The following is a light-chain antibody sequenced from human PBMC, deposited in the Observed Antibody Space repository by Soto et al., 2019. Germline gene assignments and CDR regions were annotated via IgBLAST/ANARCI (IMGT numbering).Light chain of an antibody. CDR1: NSDVGNYNL. CDR3: CSYAGSATWV. CDR2: EVT. Sequence: QLVLTQPASVSGSPGQSITISCTGTNSDVGNYNLVSWYQQHPGKAPKLMMYEVTKRPSGVSNRFSGSKSGNTASLTISGLQAEDEADYYCCSYAGSATWVFGGGTKVTVL. V-gene: IGLV2-23*02. J-gene: IGLJ3*02.